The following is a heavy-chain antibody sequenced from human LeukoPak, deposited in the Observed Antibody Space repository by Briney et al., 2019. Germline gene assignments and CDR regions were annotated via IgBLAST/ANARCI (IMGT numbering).Heavy chain of an antibody. D-gene: IGHD6-13*01. CDR1: GFTFSSYW. CDR3: ARVLGATIAAAGTSVWFDP. J-gene: IGHJ5*02. CDR2: INSDGSST. Sequence: GGSLRLSCAASGFTFSSYWMHWVRQAPGKGLVWVSRINSDGSSTSYADSVKGRFTTSRDNAKNTLYLQMNSLRAEDTAVYYCARVLGATIAAAGTSVWFDPWGQGTLVTVSS. V-gene: IGHV3-74*01.